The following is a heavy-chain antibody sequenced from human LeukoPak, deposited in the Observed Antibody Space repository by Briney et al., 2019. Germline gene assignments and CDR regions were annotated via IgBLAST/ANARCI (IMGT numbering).Heavy chain of an antibody. V-gene: IGHV3-7*01. D-gene: IGHD3-22*01. Sequence: GGPLRLSCAASGFTSSSYWMSWVRQAPGKGLEWVANIKQDGSEKYYVDSVKGRFTISRDNAKNSLYLQMNSLRDEDTAVYYCAREKDSSGYSAWDYWRQGTLVSVSS. J-gene: IGHJ4*02. CDR1: GFTSSSYW. CDR3: AREKDSSGYSAWDY. CDR2: IKQDGSEK.